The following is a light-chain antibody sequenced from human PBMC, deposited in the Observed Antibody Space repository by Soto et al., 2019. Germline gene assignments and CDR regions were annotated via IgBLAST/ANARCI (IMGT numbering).Light chain of an antibody. Sequence: QPVLTQPPSVSGAPGQRVTISCTGSSSNIGADFDVHWYQHLPGTAPRLLIYGHSNRPSGVPDRFSGSKSGTSASLAITGLQAEDEAAYYCQSYDSGLSGYVFGAGTKLTVL. CDR2: GHS. J-gene: IGLJ1*01. CDR1: SSNIGADFD. CDR3: QSYDSGLSGYV. V-gene: IGLV1-40*01.